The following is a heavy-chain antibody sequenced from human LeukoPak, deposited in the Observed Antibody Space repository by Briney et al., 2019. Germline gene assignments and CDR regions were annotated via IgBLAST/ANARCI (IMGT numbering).Heavy chain of an antibody. V-gene: IGHV4-59*12. CDR2: IFYSGST. CDR1: GGSINNYY. Sequence: KPSESLSLTCTVSGGSINNYYSSWIRQPPGQGLEWVGQIFYSGSTNYNPSFKTQVTISVDKSNNQFSLNLSSVPATNTALYHYPRRQYYDSSGYWYYFDSWGQGILVTVSS. J-gene: IGHJ4*02. CDR3: PRRQYYDSSGYWYYFDS. D-gene: IGHD3-22*01.